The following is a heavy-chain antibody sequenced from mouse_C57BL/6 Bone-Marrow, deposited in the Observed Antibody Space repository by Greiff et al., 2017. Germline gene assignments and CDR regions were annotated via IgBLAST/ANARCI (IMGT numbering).Heavy chain of an antibody. CDR3: ATLEDY. Sequence: EVKLQESGPGLVKPSQSLSLTCSVTGYSITSGYYWNWIRQFPGNKLEWMGYISYDGSNNYNPSLKNRISITRDTSKNQFFLKLNSVTTEDTATYYCATLEDYWGQGTSVTVSS. CDR2: ISYDGSN. D-gene: IGHD2-10*02. CDR1: GYSITSGYY. V-gene: IGHV3-6*01. J-gene: IGHJ4*01.